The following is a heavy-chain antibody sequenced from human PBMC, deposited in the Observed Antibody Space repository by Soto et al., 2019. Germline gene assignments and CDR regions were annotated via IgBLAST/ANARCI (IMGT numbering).Heavy chain of an antibody. CDR1: GYSISSGYY. Sequence: PSETLSLTCAASGYSISSGYYWGWIRQPPGKGLEWSGSIYHSGSTYYNPSLKSRVTISVDTSKNQFSLKLSSVTAADTAVYYCARDQRGYSSGEWGQGTLVTVSS. J-gene: IGHJ4*02. D-gene: IGHD5-18*01. CDR3: ARDQRGYSSGE. CDR2: IYHSGST. V-gene: IGHV4-38-2*02.